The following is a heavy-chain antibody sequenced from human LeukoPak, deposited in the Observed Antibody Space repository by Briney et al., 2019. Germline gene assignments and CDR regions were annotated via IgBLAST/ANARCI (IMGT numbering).Heavy chain of an antibody. Sequence: GGSLRLSCAASGFTLSSYSMDWVRLAPGKGLEWGSYIGGRGDTIYYADSVKGRFTISRDNAQNSLYLQMNSLRDEDTAVYYCARGWLTNTFDYWGQGTLVIVSS. V-gene: IGHV3-48*02. CDR2: IGGRGDTI. D-gene: IGHD6-19*01. J-gene: IGHJ4*02. CDR3: ARGWLTNTFDY. CDR1: GFTLSSYS.